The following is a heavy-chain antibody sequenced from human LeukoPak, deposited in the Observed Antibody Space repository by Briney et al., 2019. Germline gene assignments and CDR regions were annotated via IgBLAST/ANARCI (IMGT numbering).Heavy chain of an antibody. Sequence: GGSLRLSCAASGFTFRSYGMHWVRQAPGKGLEWVAFIRYDGNNKYYADSVKGRFTIFRDNSKNTLYLQMNSLRAEDTAVYYCAKDPNFYYCMDVWGKGTTVTISS. CDR2: IRYDGNNK. J-gene: IGHJ6*03. CDR3: AKDPNFYYCMDV. CDR1: GFTFRSYG. V-gene: IGHV3-30*02.